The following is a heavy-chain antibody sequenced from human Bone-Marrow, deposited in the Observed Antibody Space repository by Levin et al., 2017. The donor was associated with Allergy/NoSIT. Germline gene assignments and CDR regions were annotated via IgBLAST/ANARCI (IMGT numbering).Heavy chain of an antibody. Sequence: GGSLRLSCAASGFTFSSYEMNWVRQAPGKGLEWVSYISSSGSTIYYADSVKGRFTISRDNAKNSLYLQMNSLRAEDTAVYYCASQKPVAGTGYWYFDLWGRGTLVTVSS. CDR3: ASQKPVAGTGYWYFDL. CDR2: ISSSGSTI. CDR1: GFTFSSYE. J-gene: IGHJ2*01. V-gene: IGHV3-48*03. D-gene: IGHD6-19*01.